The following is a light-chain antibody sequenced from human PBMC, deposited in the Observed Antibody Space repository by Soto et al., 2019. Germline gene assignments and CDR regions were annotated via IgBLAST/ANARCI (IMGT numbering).Light chain of an antibody. J-gene: IGLJ1*01. CDR2: DVS. CDR1: SSDVGGYNR. V-gene: IGLV2-18*02. CDR3: TSYASGSAYA. Sequence: QSVLTQPPSVSGPPGQSVAISCTGTSSDVGGYNRVSWYQQAPGKAPKLLIYDVSNRPSGGSTRFSGSKSGNTASLTISGLQAEDEADYYCTSYASGSAYASGPGTKVTVL.